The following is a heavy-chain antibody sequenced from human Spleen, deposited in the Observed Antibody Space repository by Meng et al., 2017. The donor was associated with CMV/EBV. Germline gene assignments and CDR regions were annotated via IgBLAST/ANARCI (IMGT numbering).Heavy chain of an antibody. V-gene: IGHV1-69*05. Sequence: SVKVSCKPTGYSFTDCYIHWVRQAPGQGFEWMGGFIPIFGTANYAQKFQGRVTITTDESTSTAYMELSSLRSEDTAVYYCARDVAPGYCSSTSCPNWFDPWGQGTLVTVSS. CDR1: GYSFTDCY. CDR2: FIPIFGTA. D-gene: IGHD2-2*01. CDR3: ARDVAPGYCSSTSCPNWFDP. J-gene: IGHJ5*02.